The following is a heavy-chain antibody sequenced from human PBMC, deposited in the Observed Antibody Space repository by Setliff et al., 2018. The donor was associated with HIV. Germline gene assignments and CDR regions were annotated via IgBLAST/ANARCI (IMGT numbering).Heavy chain of an antibody. Sequence: GGSLRLSCAASGFTFSSYWMHWVRQAPGKGLVWVSRINSDGSYTSYAESVKGRFTISRDNARNTLFLQMNSLRAEDTAVYYCARFDDSNGFDYWGQGTLVTVSS. CDR3: ARFDDSNGFDY. CDR2: INSDGSYT. V-gene: IGHV3-74*01. J-gene: IGHJ4*02. CDR1: GFTFSSYW. D-gene: IGHD3-22*01.